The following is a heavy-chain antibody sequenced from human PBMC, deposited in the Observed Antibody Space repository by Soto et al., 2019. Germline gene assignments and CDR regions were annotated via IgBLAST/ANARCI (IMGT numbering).Heavy chain of an antibody. D-gene: IGHD4-4*01. V-gene: IGHV6-1*01. CDR1: GDTASNNRAA. CDR2: TYYRSRWLN. J-gene: IGHJ4*02. CDR3: ASDPPAFHSPFDY. Sequence: SQTLSLTRALSGDTASNNRAAWNWIRQSPSRGLEWLGRTYYRSRWLNDYAVSMKGRPTISPDTSKSQFSLHLDSVTPEDTAMYYCASDPPAFHSPFDYWGQGTLVTVSS.